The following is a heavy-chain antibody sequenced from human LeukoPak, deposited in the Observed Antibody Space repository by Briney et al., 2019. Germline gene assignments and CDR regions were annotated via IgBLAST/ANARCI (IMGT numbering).Heavy chain of an antibody. CDR3: AKDTAFSSSSGFNY. D-gene: IGHD6-6*01. V-gene: IGHV3-48*01. J-gene: IGHJ4*02. Sequence: GESLRLSCAASGFTFSSYSMNWVRQAPGKGLEWVSYIGSSSSSIYYADSVKGRFTISRDNSKNTLYLQMNSLRAEDTAVYHCAKDTAFSSSSGFNYWGQGTLVTISS. CDR2: IGSSSSSI. CDR1: GFTFSSYS.